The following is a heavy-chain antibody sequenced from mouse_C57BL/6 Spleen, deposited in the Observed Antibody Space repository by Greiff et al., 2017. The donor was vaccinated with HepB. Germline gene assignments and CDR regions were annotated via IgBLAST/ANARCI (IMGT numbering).Heavy chain of an antibody. J-gene: IGHJ4*01. CDR2: IDPEDGDT. Sequence: EVKLQESGAELVRPGASVKLSCTASGFNIKDYYMHWVKQRPEQGLEWIGRIDPEDGDTEYAPKFQGKATMTADTSSNTAYLQLSSLTSEDTAVYYCTLYYYGSSPYAMDYWGQGTSVTVSS. V-gene: IGHV14-1*01. CDR3: TLYYYGSSPYAMDY. D-gene: IGHD1-1*01. CDR1: GFNIKDYY.